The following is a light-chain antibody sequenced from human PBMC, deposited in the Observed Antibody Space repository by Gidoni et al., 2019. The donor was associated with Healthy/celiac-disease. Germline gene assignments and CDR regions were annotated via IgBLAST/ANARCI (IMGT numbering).Light chain of an antibody. J-gene: IGLJ3*02. CDR1: SSNIGSNT. CDR2: SNN. Sequence: VLTQPPSASGTPGQRVTISCSGSSSNIGSNTVNWYQQLPGTAPKLLIYSNNQRPSGVPDRFSGSKSGTSASLAISGLQSEDEADYYCAAWDDSLNGWVFGGGTKLTVL. V-gene: IGLV1-44*01. CDR3: AAWDDSLNGWV.